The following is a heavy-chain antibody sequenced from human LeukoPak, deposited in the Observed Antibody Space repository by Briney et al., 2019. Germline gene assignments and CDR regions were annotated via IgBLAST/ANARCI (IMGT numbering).Heavy chain of an antibody. V-gene: IGHV3-23*01. Sequence: GGSLRLSCAASGFTFSSYAMSWVRQAPGKGLEWVSAISGSGGSTYYADSVKGRFTISRDNSKNTLYLQMNSLRAEDTAVYYCVGFSGWYQTGVYWGQGTLVTVSP. J-gene: IGHJ4*02. CDR1: GFTFSSYA. D-gene: IGHD6-19*01. CDR2: ISGSGGST. CDR3: VGFSGWYQTGVY.